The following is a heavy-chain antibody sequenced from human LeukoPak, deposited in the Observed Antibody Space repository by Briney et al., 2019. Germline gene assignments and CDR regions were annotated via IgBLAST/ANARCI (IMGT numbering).Heavy chain of an antibody. D-gene: IGHD4-11*01. Sequence: GGSLRLSCAASGLIFSDYGMHWVRQAPGKGLEWVAVIWSDATNQYYADSVRGRFAISRDDSTSTVYLQMNSLRAEDTAVYFCAKDIQRGFDYTNSLDYWGQGTLVTVSS. CDR3: AKDIQRGFDYTNSLDY. CDR1: GLIFSDYG. J-gene: IGHJ4*02. CDR2: IWSDATNQ. V-gene: IGHV3-33*06.